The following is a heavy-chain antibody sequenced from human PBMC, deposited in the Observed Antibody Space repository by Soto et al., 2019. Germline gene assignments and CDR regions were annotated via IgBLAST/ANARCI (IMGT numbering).Heavy chain of an antibody. Sequence: GESLKISCKGSGYSFTSYWIGWVRQMPGKGLEWMGIIYPGDSDTRYSPSFQGQVTISADKSISTAYLQWSSLKASDTAMYYYARRGNSGYDNVGGNYAFDIWGQGTMVTVSS. CDR3: ARRGNSGYDNVGGNYAFDI. J-gene: IGHJ3*02. V-gene: IGHV5-51*01. D-gene: IGHD5-12*01. CDR1: GYSFTSYW. CDR2: IYPGDSDT.